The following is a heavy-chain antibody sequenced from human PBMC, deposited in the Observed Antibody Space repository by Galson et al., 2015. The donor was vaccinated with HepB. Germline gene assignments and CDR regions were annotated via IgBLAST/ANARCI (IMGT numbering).Heavy chain of an antibody. D-gene: IGHD3-10*02. V-gene: IGHV3-23*01. CDR1: GFNFDNYG. CDR3: ARLRFVPDS. CDR2: ISKNAVAT. J-gene: IGHJ5*02. Sequence: SLRLSCAASGFNFDNYGMSWVRQAPGKGLEWVSAISKNAVATYYADSVRGRFTISRDNSKNTLYLQMDSLRADDTAVYYCARLRFVPDSWGQGTLVTVS.